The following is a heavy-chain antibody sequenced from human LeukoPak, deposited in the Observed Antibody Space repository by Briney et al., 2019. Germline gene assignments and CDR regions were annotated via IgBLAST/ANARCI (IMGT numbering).Heavy chain of an antibody. D-gene: IGHD3-3*01. J-gene: IGHJ6*03. CDR2: INWNGGGT. CDR1: GFTFDDYG. V-gene: IGHV3-20*04. Sequence: PGGSLRLSCAASGFTFDDYGMSWVRQAPGKGLEWVSGINWNGGGTGYADSVKGRFTISRDNAKNSLYLQMNSLRAEDTAVYYCARELEGSGYSYYYYYYMDVWGKGTTVTVSS. CDR3: ARELEGSGYSYYYYYYMDV.